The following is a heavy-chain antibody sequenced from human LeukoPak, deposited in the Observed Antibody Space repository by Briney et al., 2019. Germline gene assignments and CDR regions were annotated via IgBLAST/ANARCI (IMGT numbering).Heavy chain of an antibody. J-gene: IGHJ6*04. Sequence: ASVKVSCKASGYTLTGYYMHWVRQAPGQGLEWMRRINPNSGGANYAQKFQGRVTMTRATSISTAYMELSRLRSDDTAVYYCARDFCGGDCYSRSTYMDVWGKGTTVTVSS. CDR3: ARDFCGGDCYSRSTYMDV. V-gene: IGHV1-2*06. CDR2: INPNSGGA. D-gene: IGHD2-21*02. CDR1: GYTLTGYY.